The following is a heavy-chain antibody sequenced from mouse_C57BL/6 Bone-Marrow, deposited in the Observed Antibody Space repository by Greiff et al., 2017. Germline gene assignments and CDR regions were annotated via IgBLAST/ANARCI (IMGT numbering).Heavy chain of an antibody. CDR3: ARDRLRRGFYYFDY. J-gene: IGHJ2*01. Sequence: EVKVVESGGGLVKPGGSLKLSCAASGFTFSSYAMSWVRQTPEKRLEWVATISDGGSYTYYPDNVKGRFTISRDNAKINLYLQMRHLKSENTAMYYCARDRLRRGFYYFDYWGQGTTLTVSS. D-gene: IGHD2-2*01. CDR2: ISDGGSYT. V-gene: IGHV5-4*01. CDR1: GFTFSSYA.